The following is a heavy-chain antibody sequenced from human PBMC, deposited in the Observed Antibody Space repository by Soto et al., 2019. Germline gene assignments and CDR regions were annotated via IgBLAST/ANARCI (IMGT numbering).Heavy chain of an antibody. CDR2: IYYSGST. CDR1: GRSISSYY. Sequence: PSETLSLTCTVSGRSISSYYWSWIRQPPGKGLEWIGYIYYSGSTNYNPSLKSRVTISVDTSKNQFSLKLSSVTAADTAVYYCARDNGYSYGYTLDHWGQGTLVTVSS. J-gene: IGHJ4*02. V-gene: IGHV4-59*01. D-gene: IGHD5-18*01. CDR3: ARDNGYSYGYTLDH.